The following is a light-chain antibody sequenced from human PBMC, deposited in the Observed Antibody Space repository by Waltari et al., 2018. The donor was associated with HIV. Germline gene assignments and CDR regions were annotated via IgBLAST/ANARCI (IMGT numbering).Light chain of an antibody. Sequence: DIQMTQSPSSLSASVGDRVTITCQASQHLNNYLNWYQQKPGKAPKLLIYDASNLETGVPSRFGGSGSGTDFTFTISSLQPEDIATYYCQHYENLPQFGPGTKVEIK. V-gene: IGKV1-33*01. CDR2: DAS. CDR3: QHYENLPQ. CDR1: QHLNNY. J-gene: IGKJ3*01.